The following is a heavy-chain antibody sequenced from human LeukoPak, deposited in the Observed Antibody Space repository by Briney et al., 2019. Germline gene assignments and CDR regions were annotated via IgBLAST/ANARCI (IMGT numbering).Heavy chain of an antibody. CDR3: ARDPPPRAYGMDV. CDR1: GFTFSSYS. J-gene: IGHJ6*02. CDR2: ISVSSNYI. Sequence: PGGSLRLSCTASGFTFSSYSMNWVRQAPGKGLEWVSSISVSSNYIYYADSVKGRFTISRDNAKNSLYLQMDSLRADDTAVYYCARDPPPRAYGMDVWGQGTTVTVSS. V-gene: IGHV3-21*01.